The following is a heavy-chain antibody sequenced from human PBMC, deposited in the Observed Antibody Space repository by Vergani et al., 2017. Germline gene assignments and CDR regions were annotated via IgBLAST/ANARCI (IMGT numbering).Heavy chain of an antibody. CDR2: IYYSGST. Sequence: QVQLQESGPGLVKPSETLSLTCTVSGGSISTYYWSWIRQPPGKGLEWIGYIYYSGSTNYNPSLKSRVTISVDKSKNQFSLKLSSVTAADTAVYYCASRSTRVGDYWGQGTLVTVSS. CDR3: ASRSTRVGDY. V-gene: IGHV4-59*12. J-gene: IGHJ4*02. D-gene: IGHD1-14*01. CDR1: GGSISTYY.